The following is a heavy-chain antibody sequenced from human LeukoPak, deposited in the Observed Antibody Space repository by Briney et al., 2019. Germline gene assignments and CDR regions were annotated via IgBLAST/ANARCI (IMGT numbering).Heavy chain of an antibody. Sequence: GGSLRLSCAASGFTFSDYYMSWIRQAPGKGLEWVSYISSSGSTIYYADSVKGRFTISRDNAKNSLYLQMNSLRAEDTTVYYCAREERKGYYYYYMDVWGKGTTVTVSS. CDR2: ISSSGSTI. J-gene: IGHJ6*03. CDR1: GFTFSDYY. V-gene: IGHV3-11*04. CDR3: AREERKGYYYYYMDV.